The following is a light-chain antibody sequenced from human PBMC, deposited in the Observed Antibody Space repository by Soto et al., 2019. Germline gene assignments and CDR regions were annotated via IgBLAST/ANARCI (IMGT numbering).Light chain of an antibody. J-gene: IGKJ1*01. CDR1: QSVRSN. Sequence: EIVMTQFPATLSVSPGERATLSCRASQSVRSNLAWYQQKPGQAPRLLIFAASTRATVIPARFRGSGSGTEFTLTISDLQSEDFAAYYCQQYSNWPRTFGQGTKVDIK. CDR2: AAS. CDR3: QQYSNWPRT. V-gene: IGKV3-15*01.